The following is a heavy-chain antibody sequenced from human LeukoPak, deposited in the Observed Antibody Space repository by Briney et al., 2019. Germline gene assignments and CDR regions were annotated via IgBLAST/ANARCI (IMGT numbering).Heavy chain of an antibody. V-gene: IGHV3-53*01. CDR3: AKVSWPLIVGATNTYFDY. Sequence: PGGSLRLSCAASGFTVSSNYMSWVRQAPGKGLEWVSVIYSGGSTYYADSVKGRFTISRDNSKNTLYLQMNSLRAEDTAVYYCAKVSWPLIVGATNTYFDYWGQGTLVTVSS. CDR1: GFTVSSNY. CDR2: IYSGGST. D-gene: IGHD1-26*01. J-gene: IGHJ4*02.